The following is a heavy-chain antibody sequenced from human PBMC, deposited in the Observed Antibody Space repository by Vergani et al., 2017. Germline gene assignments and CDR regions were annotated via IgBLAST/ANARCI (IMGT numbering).Heavy chain of an antibody. J-gene: IGHJ4*02. CDR3: AQWRGGRLGY. V-gene: IGHV1-69*01. CDR1: GVTFSSHA. Sequence: QVQLVQSGAEVKKPGSSVKVSCKASGVTFSSHAISWVRQAPGQGLEWMGGIIPIFGKANYAQKFQGRVTMTADESTSTAYMELSSLRSEDTAVYYCAQWRGGRLGYWGQGTLVTVSS. CDR2: IIPIFGKA. D-gene: IGHD3-16*01.